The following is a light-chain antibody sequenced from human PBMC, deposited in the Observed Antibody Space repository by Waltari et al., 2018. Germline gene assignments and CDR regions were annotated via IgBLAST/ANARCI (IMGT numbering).Light chain of an antibody. J-gene: IGLJ3*02. CDR1: SSDVGTYNL. CDR3: CSYAGSSTLV. Sequence: QSALTQPASVSGSPGQSITISCTGTSSDVGTYNLVSWYQQHPGKAPKLMIYEGSKRPSGVSNRVSGSKAGNTAYLTSSGLQAEDEADYYCCSYAGSSTLVFGGGTKLTVL. V-gene: IGLV2-23*01. CDR2: EGS.